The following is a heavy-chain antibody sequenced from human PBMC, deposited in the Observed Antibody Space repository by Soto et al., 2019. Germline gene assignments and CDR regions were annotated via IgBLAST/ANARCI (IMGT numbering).Heavy chain of an antibody. Sequence: ASVKVSCKASGDTFTTYDVNWVRQATGHGLEWMGWINPNSGNIGYAQRFQGRVTMTRDTAIRTAYMEVSSLRSDDTAVYYCARGRASGSYYLLDYWGQGTLVTVSS. CDR2: INPNSGNI. V-gene: IGHV1-8*01. J-gene: IGHJ4*02. CDR3: ARGRASGSYYLLDY. CDR1: GDTFTTYD. D-gene: IGHD3-10*01.